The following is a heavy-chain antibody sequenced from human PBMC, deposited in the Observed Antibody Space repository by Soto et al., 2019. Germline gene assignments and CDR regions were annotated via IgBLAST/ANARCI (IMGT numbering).Heavy chain of an antibody. Sequence: GGSLRLSCAASGFTISRNYMSWVRQAPGKGLEWVSVIYSAGSTYYADSVKGRLTISRDNSKNTLYLQMNSLRAEDTAVYHCARVTGYFEYWGQGTLVTVSS. CDR1: GFTISRNY. J-gene: IGHJ4*02. V-gene: IGHV3-53*01. CDR3: ARVTGYFEY. CDR2: IYSAGST.